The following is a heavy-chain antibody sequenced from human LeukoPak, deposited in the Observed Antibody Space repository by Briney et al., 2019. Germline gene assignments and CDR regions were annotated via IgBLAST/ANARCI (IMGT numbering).Heavy chain of an antibody. Sequence: GGSLRLSCAASGFTFSSYSMNWVRQAPGKGLEWVSSIRSSSSYIYYADSVKGRFTIARDNAKNSLYLQMNSLRAEDTAVYYCATYYYDSSGYFIQYYFDYWGQGTLVTVSS. J-gene: IGHJ4*02. D-gene: IGHD3-22*01. CDR1: GFTFSSYS. V-gene: IGHV3-21*01. CDR3: ATYYYDSSGYFIQYYFDY. CDR2: IRSSSSYI.